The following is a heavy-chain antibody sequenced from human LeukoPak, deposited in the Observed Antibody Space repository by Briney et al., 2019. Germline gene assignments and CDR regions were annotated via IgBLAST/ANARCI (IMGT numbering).Heavy chain of an antibody. CDR1: GFTLSTSW. CDR3: VRSLTGTDDY. Sequence: PGGSLRLSCAASGFTLSTSWMHWVRQAPGKGLVWVSHINRDGSRTTYADSVKGRFTISRDNAKNTVYLQMNSLRAEDTALYFCVRSLTGTDDYWGQGTLVTVSS. J-gene: IGHJ4*02. V-gene: IGHV3-74*01. D-gene: IGHD3-9*01. CDR2: INRDGSRT.